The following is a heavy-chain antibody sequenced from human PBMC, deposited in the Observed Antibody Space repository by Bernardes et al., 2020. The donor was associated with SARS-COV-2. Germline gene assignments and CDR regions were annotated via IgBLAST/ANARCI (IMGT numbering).Heavy chain of an antibody. CDR1: GFTISSKY. D-gene: IGHD6-25*01. Sequence: GGSLRLSCEASGFTISSKYMSWVRQAPGKGLEWVSVIFKCGRTYHADSVKGRATISRDISKNTLYLQLSSLRVEDTAVYYCARGSADTPEVVDYWGQGSLVTVSS. J-gene: IGHJ4*02. CDR2: IFKCGRT. CDR3: ARGSADTPEVVDY. V-gene: IGHV3-53*01.